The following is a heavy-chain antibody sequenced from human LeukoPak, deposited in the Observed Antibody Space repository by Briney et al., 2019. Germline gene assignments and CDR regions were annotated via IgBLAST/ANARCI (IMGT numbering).Heavy chain of an antibody. J-gene: IGHJ5*02. CDR1: GGSISSYY. V-gene: IGHV4-4*07. CDR3: AAAAGIA. CDR2: IYTSGST. Sequence: PSETLSLTCTVSGGSISSYYWRWIRQPAGKGLEGIGRIYTSGSTNYNPSLKSRVTMSVDTSKNQFSLKLSSVTAADTAVYYCAAAAGIAWGQGTLVTVSS. D-gene: IGHD6-13*01.